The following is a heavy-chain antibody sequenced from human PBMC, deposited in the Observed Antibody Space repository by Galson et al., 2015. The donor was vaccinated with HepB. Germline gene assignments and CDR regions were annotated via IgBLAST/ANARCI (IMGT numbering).Heavy chain of an antibody. Sequence: SLRLSCAASGFTFSSYWMSWVRRAPGKGLEWVANIKQDGSEKYYVDSVKGRFTISRDNAKNSLYLQMNSLRAEDTAVYYCARDSSSSEYYYYYMDVWGKGTTVTVSS. CDR2: IKQDGSEK. V-gene: IGHV3-7*03. CDR1: GFTFSSYW. D-gene: IGHD6-6*01. CDR3: ARDSSSSEYYYYYMDV. J-gene: IGHJ6*03.